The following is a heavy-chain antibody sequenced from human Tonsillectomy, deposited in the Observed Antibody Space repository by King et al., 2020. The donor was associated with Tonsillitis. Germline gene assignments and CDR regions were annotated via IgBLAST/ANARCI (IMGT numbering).Heavy chain of an antibody. D-gene: IGHD3-22*01. CDR1: GFTFNNYA. CDR2: ISGSGDRT. J-gene: IGHJ4*02. V-gene: IGHV3-23*04. Sequence: VQLVESGGGLVQPGGSLRLSCAASGFTFNNYAMSWVRQAPGKGLEWVSAISGSGDRTYYGESVKGRFTISRDNSKNTLYLQLNSLSADDTAVYYCAKDGGYYDSSGYYYDWGQGTLVTVSS. CDR3: AKDGGYYDSSGYYYD.